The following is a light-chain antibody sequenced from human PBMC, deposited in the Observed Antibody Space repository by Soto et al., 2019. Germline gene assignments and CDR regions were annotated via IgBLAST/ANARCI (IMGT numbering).Light chain of an antibody. Sequence: QSALTQPASVSASPGQSIFISCTGTSEDIGAYDYVSWYQQHPGKAPKLIIYGVTNRPSGVSYRFSGSKSDYTASLTISGLQAEDEADYYCSSYSTSFFYVFGTGTKVTVL. CDR1: SEDIGAYDY. CDR3: SSYSTSFFYV. V-gene: IGLV2-14*01. J-gene: IGLJ1*01. CDR2: GVT.